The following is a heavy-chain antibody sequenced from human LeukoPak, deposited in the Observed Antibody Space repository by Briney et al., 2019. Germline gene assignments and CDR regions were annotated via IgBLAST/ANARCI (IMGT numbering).Heavy chain of an antibody. CDR2: ISSSSSAI. D-gene: IGHD2-2*02. V-gene: IGHV3-48*01. CDR3: AVYCTSTSYYTNFDY. J-gene: IGHJ4*02. Sequence: PGGSLRLSCAASGFTFSSYSMNWVRQAPGKGLEWVSYISSSSSAIYYADPVKGRFTISRDNAKNSLYLQMNSLRAEDTAVYYCAVYCTSTSYYTNFDYWGRGTLVTVSS. CDR1: GFTFSSYS.